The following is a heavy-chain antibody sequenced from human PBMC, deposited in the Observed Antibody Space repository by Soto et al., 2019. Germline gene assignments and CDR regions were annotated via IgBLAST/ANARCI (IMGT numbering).Heavy chain of an antibody. V-gene: IGHV1-2*02. CDR3: AASFGVVTLYYFDY. J-gene: IGHJ4*02. Sequence: ASVKVSCKASGYTFTGYYMHWVRQAPGRGLEWMGWIDPNSGGTNYAQKFQGRVTMTRDTSISTAYMELSRLRSDDTAVYYCAASFGVVTLYYFDYWGQGTLVTVSS. CDR1: GYTFTGYY. CDR2: IDPNSGGT. D-gene: IGHD3-3*01.